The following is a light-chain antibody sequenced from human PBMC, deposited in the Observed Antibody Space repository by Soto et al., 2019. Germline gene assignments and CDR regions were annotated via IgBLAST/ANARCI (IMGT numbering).Light chain of an antibody. CDR1: SSDVGDYNY. CDR3: SSYRASSTTHYV. CDR2: EVS. Sequence: QSALTQPASVSGSPGQSITISCTGTSSDVGDYNYVSWYQQHPGKAPKLMIYEVSNRPSGVSNRFSGSKSGNTASLTISGLQAEDEADYYCSSYRASSTTHYVFGTGTKLTVL. V-gene: IGLV2-14*01. J-gene: IGLJ1*01.